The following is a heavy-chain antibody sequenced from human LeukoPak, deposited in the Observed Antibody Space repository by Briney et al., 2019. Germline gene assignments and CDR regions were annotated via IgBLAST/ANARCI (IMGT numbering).Heavy chain of an antibody. D-gene: IGHD3-10*01. Sequence: SETLSLTCTVSGYSISTGYYWGWVRQTPGKGLEWLGTVFHTGATYYNPSLRSRVTISVDTAKNQFSLKLSSVTAADTAVYYCASSYGSGSFSLYVYWGQGTLVTVSS. CDR1: GYSISTGYY. CDR2: VFHTGAT. V-gene: IGHV4-38-2*02. J-gene: IGHJ4*02. CDR3: ASSYGSGSFSLYVY.